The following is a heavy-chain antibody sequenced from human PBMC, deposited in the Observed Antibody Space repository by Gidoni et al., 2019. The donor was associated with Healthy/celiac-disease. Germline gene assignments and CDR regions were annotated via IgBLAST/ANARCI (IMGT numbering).Heavy chain of an antibody. J-gene: IGHJ4*02. CDR2: IRSKANSDAT. CDR3: TSGGGYCSGGSCYRDY. V-gene: IGHV3-73*02. D-gene: IGHD2-15*01. CDR1: GFPFSGSA. Sequence: EVQLVESGGGLVQPGGSLKLSCAASGFPFSGSAMHWVRQASGKGLEWVGRIRSKANSDATAYAASVKGRSTISRDDSKNTAYLQMNSLKSEDTAVYYCTSGGGYCSGGSCYRDYWGQGTLVTVSS.